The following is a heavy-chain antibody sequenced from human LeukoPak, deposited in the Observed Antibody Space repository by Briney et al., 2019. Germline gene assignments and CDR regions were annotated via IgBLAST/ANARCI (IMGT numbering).Heavy chain of an antibody. J-gene: IGHJ4*02. Sequence: PGGSLRLSCAASGFAFSTYAMTWVRQAPEKGLQWVSTISTSGRATYYADSVEVRFTISRDNSKNTLYLQMNSLRAEDTAVYYCARVGHCSSTACFIDYWGQGTLGTVSS. CDR2: ISTSGRAT. CDR3: ARVGHCSSTACFIDY. V-gene: IGHV3-23*01. D-gene: IGHD2-2*01. CDR1: GFAFSTYA.